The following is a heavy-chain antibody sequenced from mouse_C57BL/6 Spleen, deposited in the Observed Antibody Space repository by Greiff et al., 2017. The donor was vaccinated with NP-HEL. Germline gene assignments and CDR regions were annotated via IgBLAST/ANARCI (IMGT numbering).Heavy chain of an antibody. J-gene: IGHJ2*01. CDR3: ARNDGYYLDY. D-gene: IGHD2-3*01. CDR2: IDPSDSET. CDR1: GYTFTSYW. V-gene: IGHV1-52*01. Sequence: QVHVKQPGAELVRPGSSVKLSCKASGYTFTSYWLHWVKQRPIQGLEWIGNIDPSDSETHYNQKFKDKATLTVDKSSSTAYMQLSSLTSEDSAVYYCARNDGYYLDYWGQGTTLTVSS.